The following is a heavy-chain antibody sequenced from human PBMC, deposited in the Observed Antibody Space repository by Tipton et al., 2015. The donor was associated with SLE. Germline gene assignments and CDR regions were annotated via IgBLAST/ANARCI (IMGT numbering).Heavy chain of an antibody. CDR1: GVSISSYY. V-gene: IGHV4-59*12. J-gene: IGHJ3*02. D-gene: IGHD3-22*01. CDR3: ARDRVVVNAFDI. CDR2: IYYSGRT. Sequence: TLSLTCTVSGVSISSYYLSWIRQPPRKGLGWIGYIYYSGRTHYNPSLKSRVTTSVYTSKNQFSLKLGSVTAADTAVYYCARDRVVVNAFDIWGQGKMVTVSS.